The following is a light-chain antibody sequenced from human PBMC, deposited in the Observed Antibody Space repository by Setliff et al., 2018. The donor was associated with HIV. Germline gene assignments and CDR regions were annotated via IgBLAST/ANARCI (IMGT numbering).Light chain of an antibody. CDR3: SSYTGRSAFV. CDR2: DVS. V-gene: IGLV2-14*01. CDR1: SSDVGNYNY. J-gene: IGLJ1*01. Sequence: QSVLTQPASVSGSPGQSITISCTGISSDVGNYNYVSRYQEHPGKAPKLMIYDVSKRPSGVSNRFSGSKSGNTASLTISGLQAEDEADYHCSSYTGRSAFVFGTGTKGTVL.